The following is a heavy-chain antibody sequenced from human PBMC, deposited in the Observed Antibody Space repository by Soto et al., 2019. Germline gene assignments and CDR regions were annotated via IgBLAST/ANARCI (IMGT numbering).Heavy chain of an antibody. J-gene: IGHJ5*02. CDR1: GGSIRSGGYY. V-gene: IGHV4-31*03. CDR3: ARTCVYGDSGRGGSDP. D-gene: IGHD4-17*01. Sequence: QVQLQESGPGLVKPSQTLSLTCTVSGGSIRSGGYYWSWIRQRPGKGLAWLGYINYSGNTYYNPSLESRATLSVDTSKNQSSLKLSSVTAADTANYYCARTCVYGDSGRGGSDPWGQGTQVTVSS. CDR2: INYSGNT.